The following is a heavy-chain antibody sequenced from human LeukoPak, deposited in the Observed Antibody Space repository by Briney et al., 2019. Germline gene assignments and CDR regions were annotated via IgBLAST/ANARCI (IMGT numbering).Heavy chain of an antibody. CDR1: GFTFSSHW. D-gene: IGHD2-21*01. CDR2: INQGEGEK. J-gene: IGHJ4*02. Sequence: GGSLRLSCVDSGFTFSSHWMSWVRQAPGKGLEWVANINQGEGEKYYVDSVKGRFTISRDNAKKSLFLQMNSLRAEDTAVYYCAKFLHHPFDYWGQGTLVTVSS. V-gene: IGHV3-7*03. CDR3: AKFLHHPFDY.